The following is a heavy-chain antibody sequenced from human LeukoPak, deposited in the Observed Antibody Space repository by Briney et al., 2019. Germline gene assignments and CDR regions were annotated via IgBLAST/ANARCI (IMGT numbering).Heavy chain of an antibody. V-gene: IGHV4-34*01. CDR2: INHSGST. CDR3: ARDHSNRTYYYYYYYMDV. D-gene: IGHD4-11*01. Sequence: KASETLSLTCAVYGGSFSGYYWSWIRQPPGKGLEWIGEINHSGSTNYNPSLKSRVTISVDTSKNQFSLKLSSVTAADTAVYYCARDHSNRTYYYYYYYMDVWGKGTTVTVSS. J-gene: IGHJ6*03. CDR1: GGSFSGYY.